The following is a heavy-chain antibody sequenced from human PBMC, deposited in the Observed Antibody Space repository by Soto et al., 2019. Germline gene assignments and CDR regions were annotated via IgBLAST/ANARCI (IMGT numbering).Heavy chain of an antibody. CDR1: GYSFSSYW. V-gene: IGHV5-51*01. Sequence: PGESLKISCKGSGYSFSSYWIGWVRQMPGKGLEWVGIIYPGDSETHYSPSFQGQVTISADKSITTAYLQWYSLQASDTAIYYCALLAGYYDSSGPDASDYWGQGTLVTVSS. D-gene: IGHD3-22*01. CDR2: IYPGDSET. CDR3: ALLAGYYDSSGPDASDY. J-gene: IGHJ4*02.